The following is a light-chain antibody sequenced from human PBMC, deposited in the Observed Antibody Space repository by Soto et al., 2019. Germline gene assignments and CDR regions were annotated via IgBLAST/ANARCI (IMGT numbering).Light chain of an antibody. V-gene: IGLV2-8*01. CDR1: SSDIGTYDY. Sequence: QSALTQPPSASGSPGQSVTISCTGTSSDIGTYDYVSWYQHLPDKAPKLIIYEVSKRPSGVPDRFSGSKSGNKASLTVPGLQAEDEGDYYCCSYGGGNNFYVFGTGTKVTVL. CDR2: EVS. CDR3: CSYGGGNNFYV. J-gene: IGLJ1*01.